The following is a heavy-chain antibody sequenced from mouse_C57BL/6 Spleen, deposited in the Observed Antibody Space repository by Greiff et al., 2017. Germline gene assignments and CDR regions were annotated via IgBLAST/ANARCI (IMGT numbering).Heavy chain of an antibody. CDR3: ARAPIEYYGSSYGFAY. V-gene: IGHV3-6*01. Sequence: EVQLQESGPGLVKPSQSLSLPCSVTGYSITSGYYWNWIRQFPGNKLEWMGYISYDGSNNYNPSLKNRISITRDTSKNQFFLKLNSVTTEDTATDDCARAPIEYYGSSYGFAYWGQGTLVTVSA. CDR1: GYSITSGYY. CDR2: ISYDGSN. J-gene: IGHJ3*01. D-gene: IGHD1-1*01.